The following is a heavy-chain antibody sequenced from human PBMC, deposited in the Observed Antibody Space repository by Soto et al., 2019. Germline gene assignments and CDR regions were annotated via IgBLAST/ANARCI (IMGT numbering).Heavy chain of an antibody. V-gene: IGHV3-21*06. CDR1: GFTFTRYS. CDR2: ISSTTNYI. J-gene: IGHJ4*02. Sequence: AGGSLRLSCAASGFTFTRYSMNWVRQAPGKGLEWVSSISSTTNYIYYGDSMKGRFTISRDNAKNSLYLEMNSLRAEDTAVYYCARESEDLTSNFDYWVQGTLVTVSS. CDR3: ARESEDLTSNFDY.